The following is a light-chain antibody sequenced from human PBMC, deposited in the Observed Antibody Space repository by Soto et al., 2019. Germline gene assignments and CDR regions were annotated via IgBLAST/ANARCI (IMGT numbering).Light chain of an antibody. CDR1: QTVSSSF. CDR2: DAS. CDR3: QQFGSSPLYT. J-gene: IGKJ2*01. Sequence: EIVLTQSPGTLSLSPGERATLSCRTSQTVSSSFLAWYQQKPGQAPRLLIYDASNRATGIPDRFSGSGSGTDFTLTISRLEPEDFAVYYCQQFGSSPLYTFGQGTNLEIK. V-gene: IGKV3-20*01.